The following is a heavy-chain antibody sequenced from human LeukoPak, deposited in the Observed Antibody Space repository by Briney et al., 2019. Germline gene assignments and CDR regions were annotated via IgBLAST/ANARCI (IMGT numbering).Heavy chain of an antibody. D-gene: IGHD5-12*01. CDR2: ISSSSSYI. Sequence: GGSLRLSCAASGFTFSSYSMNWVRQAPGKGLEWVSSISSSSSYIYYADSVKGRFTISRDNAKNSLYLQMNSLRAEDTAVYYCARDPLSGYYPCVGDYWGQGTLVTVSS. V-gene: IGHV3-21*01. CDR3: ARDPLSGYYPCVGDY. CDR1: GFTFSSYS. J-gene: IGHJ4*02.